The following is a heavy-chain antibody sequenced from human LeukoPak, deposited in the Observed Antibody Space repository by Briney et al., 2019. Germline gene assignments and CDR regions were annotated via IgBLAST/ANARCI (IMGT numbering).Heavy chain of an antibody. CDR3: ARDKPYCSGGSCYSS. CDR2: IYTSGST. V-gene: IGHV4-4*07. Sequence: PETLSLTCTVSGGSISGYYWSWIRQPAGKGLEWIGRIYTSGSTNYNPSLKSRVTMSVDTSKNQFSLKLSSVTAADTAVYYCARDKPYCSGGSCYSSWGQGTLVTVSS. D-gene: IGHD2-15*01. J-gene: IGHJ4*02. CDR1: GGSISGYY.